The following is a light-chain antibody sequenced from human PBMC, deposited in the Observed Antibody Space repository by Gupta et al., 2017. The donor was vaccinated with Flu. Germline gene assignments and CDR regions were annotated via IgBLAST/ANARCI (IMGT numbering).Light chain of an antibody. CDR2: YDR. CDR1: DNEKKS. Sequence: GGEDNEKKSVHWGPQKPGQGPWLVGQYDRGPPSGNPWRFSGSNFGNTATLTISRVEAGDEADYYCQVWDTSSDHVVFGGGTKLTVL. J-gene: IGLJ2*01. V-gene: IGLV3-21*02. CDR3: QVWDTSSDHVV.